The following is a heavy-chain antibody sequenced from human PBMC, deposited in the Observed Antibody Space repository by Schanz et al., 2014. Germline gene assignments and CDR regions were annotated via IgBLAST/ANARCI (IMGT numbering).Heavy chain of an antibody. CDR3: ARAARRTRVVPLYFDY. V-gene: IGHV4-34*01. CDR2: INHGGST. Sequence: QVQLQQWGAGLLKPSETLSLTCAVYGGSFSGYYWSWIRQPPGKGLEWIAEINHGGSTNYNPSLKSRVTISVAPSNTQFSLKLRSVTAADTAVYYCARAARRTRVVPLYFDYWGQGTLVTVSS. J-gene: IGHJ4*02. D-gene: IGHD2-2*01. CDR1: GGSFSGYY.